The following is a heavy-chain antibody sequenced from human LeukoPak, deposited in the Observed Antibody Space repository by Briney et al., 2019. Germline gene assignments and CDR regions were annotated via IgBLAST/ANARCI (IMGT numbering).Heavy chain of an antibody. CDR3: ARAQDTASANDFEF. Sequence: ASVKVSCKASGYTFSDYQIHLVRQAPGQGLEWMGRISPNSGGTNFAQDFQGRVTMTRDASIRTAFMELSRLRSDDTAVYYCARAQDTASANDFEFWGQGTLVTVSS. CDR1: GYTFSDYQ. J-gene: IGHJ4*02. V-gene: IGHV1-2*06. CDR2: ISPNSGGT. D-gene: IGHD5-18*01.